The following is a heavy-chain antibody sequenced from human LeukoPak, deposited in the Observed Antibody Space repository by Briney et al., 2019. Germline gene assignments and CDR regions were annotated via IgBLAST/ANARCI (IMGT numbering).Heavy chain of an antibody. D-gene: IGHD6-13*01. Sequence: ASVKVSCKASGYTFTGHYVHWVRQAPGQGLEWMGWINGNTGDTNYAQRFQGRVTMIRETSIGTMYMELSRLRSDDTAVYYCAREYSSSLFDYWGQGTLVTVSS. CDR2: INGNTGDT. J-gene: IGHJ4*02. V-gene: IGHV1-2*02. CDR1: GYTFTGHY. CDR3: AREYSSSLFDY.